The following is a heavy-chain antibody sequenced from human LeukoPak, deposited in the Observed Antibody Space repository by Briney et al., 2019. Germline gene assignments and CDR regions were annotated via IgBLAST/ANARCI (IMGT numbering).Heavy chain of an antibody. CDR2: ISGSGGST. J-gene: IGHJ4*02. V-gene: IGHV3-23*01. Sequence: GGSLRLSCVGSGFTFRSHAMSWVRQAPGKGLEWVSAISGSGGSTYYADSVKGRFTISRDNSKNTLYLQMNSLRAEDTAVYYCAKDTRIGDYFDYWGQGTLVTVSS. CDR1: GFTFRSHA. CDR3: AKDTRIGDYFDY. D-gene: IGHD3-10*01.